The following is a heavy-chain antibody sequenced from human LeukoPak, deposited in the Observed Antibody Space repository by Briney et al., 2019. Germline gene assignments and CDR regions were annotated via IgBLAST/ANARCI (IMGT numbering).Heavy chain of an antibody. D-gene: IGHD3-22*01. CDR2: ISGSGGST. CDR3: AREGYYDSSGYYGSYFDY. J-gene: IGHJ4*02. Sequence: PGGSLRLSCAASGFTFSSYAMSWVRQAPGKGLEWVSAISGSGGSTYYADSVKGRFTISRDNSKNTLYLQMNSLRAEDTAVYYCAREGYYDSSGYYGSYFDYWGQGTLVTVSS. V-gene: IGHV3-23*01. CDR1: GFTFSSYA.